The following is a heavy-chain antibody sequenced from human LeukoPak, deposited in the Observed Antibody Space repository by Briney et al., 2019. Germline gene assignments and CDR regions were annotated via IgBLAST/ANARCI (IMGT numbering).Heavy chain of an antibody. CDR3: ARRGLVVVPL. V-gene: IGHV4-39*01. CDR1: GFTVSSSY. CDR2: IYYGGTT. J-gene: IGHJ4*02. D-gene: IGHD2-21*01. Sequence: GSLRLSCAASGFTVSSSYVSWVRQPPGKGLEWVGSIYYGGTTHYNPSLKSRVTVSVDTSKNQFSLSLTSVTAADTAVYYCARRGLVVVPLWGQGTLVTVSS.